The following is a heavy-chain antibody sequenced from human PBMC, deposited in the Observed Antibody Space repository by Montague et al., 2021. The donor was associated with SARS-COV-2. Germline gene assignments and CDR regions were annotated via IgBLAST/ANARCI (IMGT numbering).Heavy chain of an antibody. V-gene: IGHV4-39*01. CDR2: IYYSGST. CDR1: GGSISSSTYY. D-gene: IGHD5-12*01. CDR3: ARHGWGWLRLLRPFGY. Sequence: SETLSLTCTVSGGSISSSTYYWGWIRQPPGKGLEWIGNIYYSGSTYYNPSLKSRVTISVDTSKNQFSLKLSSVTAADTAVYYCARHGWGWLRLLRPFGYWDQGTLVTVSS. J-gene: IGHJ4*02.